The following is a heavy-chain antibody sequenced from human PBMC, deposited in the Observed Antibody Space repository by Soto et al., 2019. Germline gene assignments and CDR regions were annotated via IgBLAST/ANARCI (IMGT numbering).Heavy chain of an antibody. CDR3: ARGWGEYSKSGGVDY. V-gene: IGHV1-8*01. Sequence: ASVKVSCTASGYRFTSYDINWVRQATGQGLEWMGWMNPNSGNAGYAQKFQGRVTMTRDTSISTAYMELSSLRSEDTAVYYCARGWGEYSKSGGVDYWGQGTLVTVSS. D-gene: IGHD6-6*01. J-gene: IGHJ4*02. CDR1: GYRFTSYD. CDR2: MNPNSGNA.